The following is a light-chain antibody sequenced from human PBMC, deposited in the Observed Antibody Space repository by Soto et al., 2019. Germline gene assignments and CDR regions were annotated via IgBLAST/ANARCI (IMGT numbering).Light chain of an antibody. CDR1: QSISTY. CDR2: AAS. CDR3: QQSYSTPLT. J-gene: IGKJ4*01. V-gene: IGKV1-39*01. Sequence: DIQMTQSPSSLSASVGDRVTITCRASQSISTYLNWYQQKPGKAPNLLIYAASSLQSGVPSTFSGSGSETDFTLTISSLQPEDFATYYCQQSYSTPLTFGGGTKVEIK.